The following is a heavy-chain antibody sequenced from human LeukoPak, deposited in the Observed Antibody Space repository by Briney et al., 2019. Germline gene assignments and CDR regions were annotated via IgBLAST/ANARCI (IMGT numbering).Heavy chain of an antibody. CDR2: IYTSGST. Sequence: SETLSLTCTVSGGSISSYYWSWIRQPAGKGLEWIGRIYTSGSTNYNPSLKSRVTMSVDTSKNQFSLKLSSVTAADTAVYYCARSGIKMIVVVNGAFDIWGQGTMVSVFS. CDR1: GGSISSYY. CDR3: ARSGIKMIVVVNGAFDI. J-gene: IGHJ3*02. D-gene: IGHD3-22*01. V-gene: IGHV4-4*07.